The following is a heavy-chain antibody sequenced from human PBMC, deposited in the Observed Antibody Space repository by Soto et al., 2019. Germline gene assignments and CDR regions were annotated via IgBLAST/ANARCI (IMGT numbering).Heavy chain of an antibody. CDR1: GGPMSEYF. V-gene: IGHV4-59*01. D-gene: IGHD3-10*01. J-gene: IGHJ4*02. CDR2: VYYLGST. Sequence: PSEPLSLTCTVSGGPMSEYFWSWIRQSPGKGLEWIGYVYYLGSTDYNPSLKSRVTISVDTSKRQFSLKLSSVTVAGTAVYYCERDGYDGSGSPYPAYWGPGAPVPVYS. CDR3: ERDGYDGSGSPYPAY.